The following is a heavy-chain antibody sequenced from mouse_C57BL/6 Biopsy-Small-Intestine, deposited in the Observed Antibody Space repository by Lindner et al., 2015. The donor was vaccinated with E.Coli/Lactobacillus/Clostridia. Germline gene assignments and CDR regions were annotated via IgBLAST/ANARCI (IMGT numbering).Heavy chain of an antibody. J-gene: IGHJ1*01. D-gene: IGHD1-1*01. CDR1: GYTLTDYY. Sequence: SVKVSCKASGYTLTDYYMHWVRQAPGQGLEWMGVVNPSGPGTSYAQKFQGRVTMIRDTSTSTVYMELSSLRSEDTAVCYCAREEFSGWQRFGYYGMDVWGQGTTVTVSS. CDR3: AREEFSGWQRFGYYGMDV. CDR2: VNPSGPGT. V-gene: IGHV1-19*01.